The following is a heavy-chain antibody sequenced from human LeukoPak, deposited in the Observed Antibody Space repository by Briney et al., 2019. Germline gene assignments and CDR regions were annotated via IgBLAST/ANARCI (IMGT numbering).Heavy chain of an antibody. D-gene: IGHD2-15*01. V-gene: IGHV3-72*01. J-gene: IGHJ4*02. CDR3: GRRPDCSGGSCFVDY. Sequence: GGSLRLSCAASGFTFSDHYMDWVRQAPEKGLEWVGRSSNKAYSHTTQYAASVKGRFTISRDDSKNSLYLQMNSLKTEDTAVYYCGRRPDCSGGSCFVDYWGQGTLVTVSS. CDR2: SSNKAYSHTT. CDR1: GFTFSDHY.